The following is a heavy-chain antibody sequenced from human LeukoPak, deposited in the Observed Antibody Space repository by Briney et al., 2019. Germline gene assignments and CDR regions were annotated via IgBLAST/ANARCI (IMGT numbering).Heavy chain of an antibody. J-gene: IGHJ4*02. Sequence: ASVKVSCKVSGDTLSELTMHWVRRAPGKGLEWMGGFDPGAGEILYAQQFQGRVTMTEDTSTDTAYMELTSLRSEDSGVYFCAAGGISSLLDYWGQGTLVTVSS. D-gene: IGHD2/OR15-2a*01. CDR1: GDTLSELT. CDR2: FDPGAGEI. CDR3: AAGGISSLLDY. V-gene: IGHV1-24*01.